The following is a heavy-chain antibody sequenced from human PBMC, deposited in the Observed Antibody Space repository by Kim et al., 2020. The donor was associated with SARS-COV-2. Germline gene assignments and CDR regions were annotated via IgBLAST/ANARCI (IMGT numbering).Heavy chain of an antibody. J-gene: IGHJ4*02. V-gene: IGHV3-30*02. D-gene: IGHD3-10*01. Sequence: SVNGRFTTSRDNTKNTLHLQMNSLRAEETAVYYCAKHRAPGRGGFDFDYWGQGTLVTVSS. CDR3: AKHRAPGRGGFDFDY.